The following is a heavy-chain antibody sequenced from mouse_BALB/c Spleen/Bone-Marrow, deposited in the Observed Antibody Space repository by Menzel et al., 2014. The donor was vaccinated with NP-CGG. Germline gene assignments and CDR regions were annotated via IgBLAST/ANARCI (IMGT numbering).Heavy chain of an antibody. Sequence: VQLQQSGTELVRPGASVKLSCKASGYTFPSYWMNWVKQRPEQGLEWIGRIDPYDSETHYNQKFKDKAILTVDKSSSTAYMQLSSLTSEDSAVYYCARGRDYDVFAYWGQGTLVTVSA. J-gene: IGHJ3*01. CDR1: GYTFPSYW. CDR2: IDPYDSET. V-gene: IGHV1-52*01. D-gene: IGHD2-4*01. CDR3: ARGRDYDVFAY.